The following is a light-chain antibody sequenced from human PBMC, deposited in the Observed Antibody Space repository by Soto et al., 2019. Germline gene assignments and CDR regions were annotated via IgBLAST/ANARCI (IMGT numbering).Light chain of an antibody. CDR1: QSVLFSSNNKNY. CDR2: WAS. CDR3: QQYYSTPPLT. J-gene: IGKJ4*01. Sequence: IVMTRSPDSLAVSLGERATINCKSSQSVLFSSNNKNYLAWYQQKPGQPPTLLIYWASTRESGVPDRFSGSGSGTDFTLTISSLQAEDVAVYYCQQYYSTPPLTFGGGTKVDIK. V-gene: IGKV4-1*01.